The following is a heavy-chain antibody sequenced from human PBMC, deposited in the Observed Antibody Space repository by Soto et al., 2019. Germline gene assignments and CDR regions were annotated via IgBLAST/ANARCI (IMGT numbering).Heavy chain of an antibody. J-gene: IGHJ6*02. D-gene: IGHD5-12*01. CDR1: GGSISSYY. CDR2: IYYSGST. V-gene: IGHV4-59*01. CDR3: GREGLRSYYYYYGMDV. Sequence: PSETLSLTCTVSGGSISSYYWSWIRQPPGKGLEWIGYIYYSGSTNYNPSLKSRVTISVDTSKNQFSLKLSSVTAADTAVYYCGREGLRSYYYYYGMDVWGQGTTVTVSS.